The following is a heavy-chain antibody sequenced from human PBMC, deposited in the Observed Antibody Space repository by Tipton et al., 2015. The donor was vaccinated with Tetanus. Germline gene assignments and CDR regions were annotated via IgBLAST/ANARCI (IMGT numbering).Heavy chain of an antibody. V-gene: IGHV4-61*01. CDR2: ISYSGST. D-gene: IGHD2-21*02. J-gene: IGHJ4*01. CDR3: ARVGLVTASVKY. CDR1: GGSVRSGSYY. Sequence: TLSLTCTVSGGSVRSGSYYWNWIRQPPGKGLEWIGYISYSGSTNSNYSLKSRITISQDTSKNQFSLKLTSVTAADTAVYYCARVGLVTASVKYWGQGTLVTVSS.